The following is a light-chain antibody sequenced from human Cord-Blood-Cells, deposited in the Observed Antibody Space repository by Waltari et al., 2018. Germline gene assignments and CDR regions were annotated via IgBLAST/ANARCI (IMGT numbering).Light chain of an antibody. CDR3: QQYGSSYT. CDR1: QSVSSSY. Sequence: EIVLTQSPGTLSLSPGARATLSCRASQSVSSSYLAWYQQKPGQAPRLLIYGASSRATGIPDRFSGSASGTDFTLTISRLEPEDFAVYYCQQYGSSYTFGQGTKLEIK. J-gene: IGKJ2*01. CDR2: GAS. V-gene: IGKV3-20*01.